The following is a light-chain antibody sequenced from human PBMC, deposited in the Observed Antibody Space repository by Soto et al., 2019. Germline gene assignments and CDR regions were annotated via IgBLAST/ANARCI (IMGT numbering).Light chain of an antibody. CDR1: QSVSRY. CDR3: QQYGTSEII. CDR2: DAS. J-gene: IGKJ5*01. Sequence: EIVLTQSPDTLSLSPGESATLSCRASQSVSRYLAWYQQKPGQTPRLLIYDASNRAAGIPARFSGSGSGTDFTLTISSLEPEDFAVYYCQQYGTSEIIFGQGTRLEIK. V-gene: IGKV3-11*01.